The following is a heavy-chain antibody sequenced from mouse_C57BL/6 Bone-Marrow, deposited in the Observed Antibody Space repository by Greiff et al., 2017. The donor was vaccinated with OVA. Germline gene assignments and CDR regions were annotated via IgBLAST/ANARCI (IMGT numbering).Heavy chain of an antibody. CDR1: GFTFSSYG. V-gene: IGHV5-6*02. Sequence: DVKLVESGGDLVKPGGSLKLSCAASGFTFSSYGMSWVRQTPDKRLEWVATISSGGSYTYYPDSVKGRFTISRDNAKNTLYLQMSSLKSEDTAMYYCASRTENYAMDYWGQGTSVTVSS. J-gene: IGHJ4*01. CDR2: ISSGGSYT. CDR3: ASRTENYAMDY.